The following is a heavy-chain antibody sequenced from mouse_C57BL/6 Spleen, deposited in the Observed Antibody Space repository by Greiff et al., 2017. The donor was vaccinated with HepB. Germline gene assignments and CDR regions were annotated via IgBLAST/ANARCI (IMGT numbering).Heavy chain of an antibody. Sequence: VKLMESGAELAKPGASVKLSCKASGYTFTSYWMHWVKQRPGQGLEWIGYINPSSGYTKYNQKFKDKATLTADKSSSTAYMQLSSLTYEDSAVYYCARSETTVARGMDYWGQGTSVTVSS. V-gene: IGHV1-7*01. J-gene: IGHJ4*01. CDR3: ARSETTVARGMDY. CDR2: INPSSGYT. D-gene: IGHD1-1*01. CDR1: GYTFTSYW.